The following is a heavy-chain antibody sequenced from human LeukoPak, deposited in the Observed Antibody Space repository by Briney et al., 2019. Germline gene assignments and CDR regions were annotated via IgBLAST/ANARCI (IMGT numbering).Heavy chain of an antibody. J-gene: IGHJ4*02. CDR1: GFTFSDYA. D-gene: IGHD3-10*01. CDR3: AKDTYYYGSGTQGEFDY. Sequence: GGSLRLSCSASGFTFSDYAMNWVRQAPGKGLEWVSAISGSGGSTYYADSVKGRFTISRDNSKNTLYLQMNSLRAEDTAVYYCAKDTYYYGSGTQGEFDYWGQGTLVTVSS. V-gene: IGHV3-23*01. CDR2: ISGSGGST.